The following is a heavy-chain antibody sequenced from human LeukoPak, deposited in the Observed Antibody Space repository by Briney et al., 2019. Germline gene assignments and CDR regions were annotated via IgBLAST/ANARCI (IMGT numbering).Heavy chain of an antibody. J-gene: IGHJ3*02. CDR3: TRDRPRYDDGDYRDTFDI. CDR2: IRSKAYGGTT. CDR1: GFTFGDYA. D-gene: IGHD4-17*01. Sequence: GGSLRLSCSASGFTFGDYAMNWFRQAPGKGLGWVGFIRSKAYGGTTEYAASVKGRFTISRDDSKSIAYLQMNSLKIEDTGLYYCTRDRPRYDDGDYRDTFDIWGQGTMVTVSS. V-gene: IGHV3-49*03.